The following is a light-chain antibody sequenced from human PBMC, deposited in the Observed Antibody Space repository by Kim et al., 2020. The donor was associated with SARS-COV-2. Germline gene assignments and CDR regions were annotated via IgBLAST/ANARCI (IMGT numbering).Light chain of an antibody. CDR2: AAS. CDR3: QQYYSYPRT. Sequence: PSPWDTFTPSCRASQGISNYLAWYLQKPRKAPNLLFSAASTLQSGVPSRFSASVSGTDFSLSLSCLQSEDFVSYYCQQYYSYPRTFCQGTKVYIK. J-gene: IGKJ1*01. V-gene: IGKV1-8*01. CDR1: QGISNY.